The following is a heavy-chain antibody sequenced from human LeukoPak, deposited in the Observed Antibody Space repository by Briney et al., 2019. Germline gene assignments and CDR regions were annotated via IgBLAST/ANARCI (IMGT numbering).Heavy chain of an antibody. Sequence: ASVKVSCKASGHTFTSYDINWVRQATGQGLEWMGWMNPNSGNTGYAQKFQGRVTMTRNTSISTAYMELSSLRSEDTAVYYCARVSYYYDSSGYSSLSNYWGQGTLVTVSS. CDR3: ARVSYYYDSSGYSSLSNY. CDR2: MNPNSGNT. D-gene: IGHD3-22*01. V-gene: IGHV1-8*01. J-gene: IGHJ4*02. CDR1: GHTFTSYD.